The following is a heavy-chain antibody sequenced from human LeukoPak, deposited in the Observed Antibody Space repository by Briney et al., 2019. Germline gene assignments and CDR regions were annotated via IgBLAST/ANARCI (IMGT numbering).Heavy chain of an antibody. CDR2: ISNDGSTK. D-gene: IGHD5-18*01. CDR3: ARDHSGQSLGFYSYRDMDV. Sequence: GRSLRLSCAASGFTFSTYAIHWVRQAPDKGLGWVALISNDGSTKYYVDSVKGRFTISRDNSKNTVYLQMNSLRAEDTAVYYCARDHSGQSLGFYSYRDMDVWGQGTTVTVSS. V-gene: IGHV3-30-3*01. J-gene: IGHJ6*02. CDR1: GFTFSTYA.